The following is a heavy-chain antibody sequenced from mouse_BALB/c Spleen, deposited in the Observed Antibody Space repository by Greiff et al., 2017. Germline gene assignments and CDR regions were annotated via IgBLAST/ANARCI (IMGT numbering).Heavy chain of an antibody. CDR3: ARGGYGNYWFAY. J-gene: IGHJ3*01. CDR2: INPSTGYT. V-gene: IGHV1-7*01. Sequence: LQESGAELAKPGASVKMSCKASGYTFTSYWMHWVKQRPGQGLEWIGYINPSTGYTEYNQKFKDKATLTADKSSSTAYMQLSSLTSEDSAVYYCARGGYGNYWFAYWGQGTLVTVSA. D-gene: IGHD2-1*01. CDR1: GYTFTSYW.